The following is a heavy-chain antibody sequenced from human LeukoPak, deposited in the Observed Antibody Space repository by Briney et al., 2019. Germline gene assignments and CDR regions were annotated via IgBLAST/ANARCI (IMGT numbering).Heavy chain of an antibody. J-gene: IGHJ4*02. CDR1: GFTFSSYA. V-gene: IGHV3-33*01. D-gene: IGHD1-7*01. CDR3: ARDAAGTCLDY. Sequence: HPGGSLRLSCAASGFTFSSYAMHWVRQAPGRGLDWVALIWYDGTNKYYADSVKGRFTVSRDNSKDTLYLQMNSLRAEDTAVYYCARDAAGTCLDYWGQGTLVTVSS. CDR2: IWYDGTNK.